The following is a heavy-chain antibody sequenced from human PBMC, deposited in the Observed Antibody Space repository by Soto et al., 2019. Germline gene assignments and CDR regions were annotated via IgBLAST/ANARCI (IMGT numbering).Heavy chain of an antibody. V-gene: IGHV1-18*01. CDR3: AGSGSTVFGVVSAYCFDY. CDR1: GYTFTSYG. Sequence: QVQLVQSGAEVKKPGASVKVSCKASGYTFTSYGISWVRQAPGQGLEWMGWISAYNGNTNYAQKLQGRVTMTTDTSTSTADMELRSLGSDDTAVDYCAGSGSTVFGVVSAYCFDYWGQGTLVTVSS. CDR2: ISAYNGNT. J-gene: IGHJ4*02. D-gene: IGHD3-3*01.